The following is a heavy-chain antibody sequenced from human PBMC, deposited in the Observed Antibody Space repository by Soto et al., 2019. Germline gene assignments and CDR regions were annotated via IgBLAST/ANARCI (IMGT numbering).Heavy chain of an antibody. Sequence: QVQLQESGPGLVKPSDTLSLTCAVSGYSISSSNWWGWIRQPPGKGLEWIGYIYYSGTTYYNPSLKSRVTMSVDTSENQFSLKMTSVTAVDTAVYYCARREIQGPIDYWGQGTLVTVSS. CDR2: IYYSGTT. J-gene: IGHJ4*02. V-gene: IGHV4-28*01. CDR1: GYSISSSNW. D-gene: IGHD1-26*01. CDR3: ARREIQGPIDY.